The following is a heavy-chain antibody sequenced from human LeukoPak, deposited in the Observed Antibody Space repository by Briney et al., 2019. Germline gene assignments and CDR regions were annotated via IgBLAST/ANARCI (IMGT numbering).Heavy chain of an antibody. CDR2: IYPGGSDT. Sequence: GESLKISCKGSGYSFTSYWIGWVRQMPGKGLECMGIIYPGGSDTRYSPSFQGQVTISVDKSINTAYLQWSSLKASDTAMYYCARHTSGWYSGDYWGQGTLVTVSS. CDR1: GYSFTSYW. CDR3: ARHTSGWYSGDY. J-gene: IGHJ4*02. V-gene: IGHV5-51*01. D-gene: IGHD6-19*01.